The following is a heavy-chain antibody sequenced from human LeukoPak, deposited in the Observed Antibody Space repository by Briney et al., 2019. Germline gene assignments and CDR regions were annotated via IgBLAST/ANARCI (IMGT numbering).Heavy chain of an antibody. CDR1: GFTFDDYA. J-gene: IGHJ3*02. V-gene: IGHV3-9*01. Sequence: GGSLRLSCAASGFTFDDYAMHWVRQAPGKGLEWVSGISWNSGSIYYADSVKGRFTISRDNAKNSLYLQMNSLRAEDTALYYCAKDMGGNSEHPFDIWGQGTMVTVSS. CDR2: ISWNSGSI. D-gene: IGHD4-23*01. CDR3: AKDMGGNSEHPFDI.